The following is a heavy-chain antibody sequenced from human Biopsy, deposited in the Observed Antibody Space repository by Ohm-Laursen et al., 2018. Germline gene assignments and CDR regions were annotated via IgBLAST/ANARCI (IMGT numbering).Heavy chain of an antibody. D-gene: IGHD3-10*01. V-gene: IGHV3-53*01. Sequence: SLRLSCAASGITVSSNYVSWVRQAPGKGLEWAAGIYGGGFGTYYADSVKGRFSISRDNSENTLYLHMNSLRAEDTAVYFCAKFEGDPTPSYYFDYWGQGTLVTVSS. CDR1: GITVSSNY. J-gene: IGHJ4*02. CDR3: AKFEGDPTPSYYFDY. CDR2: IYGGGFGT.